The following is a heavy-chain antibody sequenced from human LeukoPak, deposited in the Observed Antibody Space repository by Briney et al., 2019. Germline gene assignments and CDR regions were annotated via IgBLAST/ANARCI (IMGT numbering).Heavy chain of an antibody. CDR2: IYHSGST. D-gene: IGHD3-3*01. V-gene: IGHV4-30-2*01. Sequence: ASQTLSLTCAVSGGSISSGGYSWSWIRQPPGKGLEWIGYIYHSGSTYYNPSLKSRVTISVDRSKNQFSLKLSSVTAADTAVYYCARGHPMDGVVKHGRGGYWGQGTLVTVSS. CDR3: ARGHPMDGVVKHGRGGY. CDR1: GGSISSGGYS. J-gene: IGHJ4*02.